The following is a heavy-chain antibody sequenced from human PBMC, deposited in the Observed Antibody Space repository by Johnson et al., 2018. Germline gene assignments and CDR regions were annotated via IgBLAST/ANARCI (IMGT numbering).Heavy chain of an antibody. CDR2: IWYDGSNK. J-gene: IGHJ6*02. CDR3: AGLYYYAMDV. Sequence: QVQLVQSGGGVVQPGRSLRLSCAASGFTFSSYGMHWVRQAPGKGLEWVAVIWYDGSNKNYADSVKGRFTISSDNSKNSQNLQMNSLRAEDTAVYYCAGLYYYAMDVWGQGTTVTVSS. V-gene: IGHV3-33*01. CDR1: GFTFSSYG. D-gene: IGHD3/OR15-3a*01.